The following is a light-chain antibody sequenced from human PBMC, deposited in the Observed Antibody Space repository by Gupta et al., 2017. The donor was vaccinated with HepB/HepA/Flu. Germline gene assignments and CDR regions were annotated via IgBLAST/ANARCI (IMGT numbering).Light chain of an antibody. CDR1: QTGLTSFNNENY. CDR2: WAS. J-gene: IGKJ1*01. V-gene: IGKV4-1*01. CDR3: QQEDSTPLT. Sequence: DIVMTQSPESLAVSLGERATINCKSSQTGLTSFNNENYLAWYQQKPGQPPKLLIYWASTREYGVPDRFSGSGSGTDFTLTISSLQAEDVAVYYCQQEDSTPLTFGQGTRLEIK.